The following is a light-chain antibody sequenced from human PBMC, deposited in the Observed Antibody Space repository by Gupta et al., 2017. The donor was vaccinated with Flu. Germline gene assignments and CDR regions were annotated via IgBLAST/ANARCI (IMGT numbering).Light chain of an antibody. CDR1: KRYGTN. CDR3: QKRSNCPPYT. V-gene: IGKV3-11*01. Sequence: AALSLSPGERATPPCKAGKRYGTNLACYQQKPGQTPRLLIYDAANRATGSPARFSASGSGTDFTLTISSLEPEDFAVYYCQKRSNCPPYTFGQGTRLEI. J-gene: IGKJ2*01. CDR2: DAA.